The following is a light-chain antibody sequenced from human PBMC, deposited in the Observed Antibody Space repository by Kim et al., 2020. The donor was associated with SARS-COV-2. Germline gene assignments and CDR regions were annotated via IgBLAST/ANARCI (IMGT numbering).Light chain of an antibody. V-gene: IGKV1-27*01. J-gene: IGKJ1*01. CDR3: QRCNSAPWT. CDR1: QGIRIF. Sequence: DRITFTCRSSQGIRIFLAWYQQKPGKVPKLLIYDASVLQSGVPSRFSGSGSGTDFTLTISSLQPEDVATYYCQRCNSAPWTFDQGTKVDIK. CDR2: DAS.